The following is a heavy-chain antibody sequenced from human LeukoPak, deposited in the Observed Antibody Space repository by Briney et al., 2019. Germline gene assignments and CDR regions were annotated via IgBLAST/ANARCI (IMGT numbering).Heavy chain of an antibody. CDR2: IYYTGST. CDR1: GGSISSYY. Sequence: SETLSLTCTISGGSISSYYWSWIRQPPGKGLEWIGDIYYTGSTNHNPSLKSRVTISVDTSKNQFSLKLSSVTAADTAVYYCARVVYSGYDFRGAMDVWGKGTTVTVSS. D-gene: IGHD5-12*01. V-gene: IGHV4-59*01. J-gene: IGHJ6*03. CDR3: ARVVYSGYDFRGAMDV.